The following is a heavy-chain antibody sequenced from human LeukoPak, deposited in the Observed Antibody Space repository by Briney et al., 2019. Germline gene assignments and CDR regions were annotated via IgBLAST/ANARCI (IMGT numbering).Heavy chain of an antibody. Sequence: RRASVKVSCKASGYTFTSYGISWVRQAPGQGLERMGWISAYNGNTNYAQKLQGRATMTTDTSTSTAYMELRSLRSDDTAVYYCASSPPCSSTSCYGLDAFDIWGQGTMVTVSS. CDR1: GYTFTSYG. J-gene: IGHJ3*02. CDR3: ASSPPCSSTSCYGLDAFDI. D-gene: IGHD2-2*01. V-gene: IGHV1-18*01. CDR2: ISAYNGNT.